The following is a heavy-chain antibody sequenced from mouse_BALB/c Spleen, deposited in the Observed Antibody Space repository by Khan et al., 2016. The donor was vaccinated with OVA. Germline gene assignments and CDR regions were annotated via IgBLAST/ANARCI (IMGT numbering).Heavy chain of an antibody. CDR2: INTYTGEP. J-gene: IGHJ1*01. V-gene: IGHV9-3-1*01. CDR1: GYTFTNYG. Sequence: QFQLVQSGPELKKPGETVKISCKASGYTFTNYGMNWVKQAPGKGLKWMGWINTYTGEPTYADDFKGRFAFSLETSASTAYLQINNLKNEDTAKYFGARMKPCWYFDLWGAGTTVTVSS. CDR3: ARMKPCWYFDL.